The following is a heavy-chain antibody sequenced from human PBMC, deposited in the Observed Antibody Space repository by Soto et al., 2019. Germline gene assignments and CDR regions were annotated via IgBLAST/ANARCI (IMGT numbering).Heavy chain of an antibody. CDR2: IYANGNT. D-gene: IGHD1-26*01. V-gene: IGHV3-53*01. J-gene: IGHJ4*02. CDR3: ASQGISGNYWEDFDY. Sequence: GGSLRLSCAASGLSVSINYMSWVRQAPGRGLEWVSVIYANGNTYSADSVKGRFTLSRDNLKNRLYLQMNSLRADDTAVYYCASQGISGNYWEDFDYWGRGTLVTVSS. CDR1: GLSVSINY.